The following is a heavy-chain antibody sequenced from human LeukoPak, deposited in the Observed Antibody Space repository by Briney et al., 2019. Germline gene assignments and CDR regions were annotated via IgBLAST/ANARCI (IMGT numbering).Heavy chain of an antibody. CDR1: GGSISSIIYY. Sequence: SETLSLTCTVSGGSISSIIYYWGGIRQPPGKGLDGIGGIYYSGSTYYNPSLKSRITISVDTSKTLFSLKLSSVTAADTAVYYCARNNYYDRPLFDYWGQGTLVTVSS. CDR3: ARNNYYDRPLFDY. CDR2: IYYSGST. J-gene: IGHJ4*02. D-gene: IGHD3-22*01. V-gene: IGHV4-39*01.